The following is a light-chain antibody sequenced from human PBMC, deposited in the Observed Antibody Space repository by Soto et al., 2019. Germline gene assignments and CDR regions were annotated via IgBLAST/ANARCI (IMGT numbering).Light chain of an antibody. V-gene: IGKV3-20*01. J-gene: IGKJ1*01. CDR3: QQYGSSQS. CDR2: GAS. CDR1: QSVSSSY. Sequence: EIVLTQSPGTLSLSPGERATLSCRASQSVSSSYLAWYQQKPGQAPRLLIYGASSRATGLPARFSGSGSGTDFPLTISRLEPDAFAVYYCQQYGSSQSFGQGTKVEIK.